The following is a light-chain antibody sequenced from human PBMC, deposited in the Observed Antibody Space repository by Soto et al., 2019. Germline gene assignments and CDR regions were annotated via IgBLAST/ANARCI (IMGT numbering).Light chain of an antibody. CDR3: QQYNKWPPYT. CDR2: GAS. J-gene: IGKJ2*01. CDR1: QSVSSN. V-gene: IGKV3-15*01. Sequence: EMVMTQSPANLSVSPGERATLSCRASQSVSSNLAWYQQKPGQGPRLLIYGASTRATSIPARFSGSGSGTEFPLTINSLQSEDFAVYYCQQYNKWPPYTFGQGTKLEIK.